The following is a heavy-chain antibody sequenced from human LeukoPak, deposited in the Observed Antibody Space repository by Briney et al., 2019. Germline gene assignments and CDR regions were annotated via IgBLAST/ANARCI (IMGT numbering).Heavy chain of an antibody. V-gene: IGHV3-49*04. D-gene: IGHD3-16*01. CDR3: TRYEGGGRNYYYYGMDV. Sequence: GGSLRLSCTASGFTFGDYAMSWVRQAPGKGLEWVGFIRSKAYGGTTEYAASVKDRFTISRDDSKSIAYLQMNSLKTEDTAVYYCTRYEGGGRNYYYYGMDVWGQGTTVTVSS. CDR1: GFTFGDYA. J-gene: IGHJ6*02. CDR2: IRSKAYGGTT.